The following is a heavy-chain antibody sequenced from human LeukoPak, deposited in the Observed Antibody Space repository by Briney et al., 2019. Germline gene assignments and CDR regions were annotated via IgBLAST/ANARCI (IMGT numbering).Heavy chain of an antibody. V-gene: IGHV1-69*05. J-gene: IGHJ4*02. CDR3: ARANIAVAGTGFDY. CDR2: IIPIFGTA. CDR1: GGTFSSYA. Sequence: SVKVSCKASGGTFSSYAISWVRQVPGQGLEWMGRIIPIFGTANYAQKFQGRVTITTDESTSTAYMELSSLRSEDTAVYYCARANIAVAGTGFDYWGQGTLVTVSS. D-gene: IGHD6-19*01.